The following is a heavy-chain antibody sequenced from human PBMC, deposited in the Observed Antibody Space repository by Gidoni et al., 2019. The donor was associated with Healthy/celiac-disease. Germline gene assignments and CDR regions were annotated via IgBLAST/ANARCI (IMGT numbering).Heavy chain of an antibody. D-gene: IGHD3-10*01. CDR1: GGSISSSSYY. V-gene: IGHV4-39*01. J-gene: IGHJ4*02. Sequence: QLQLQESGPGLVKPSETLSLTCTVSGGSISSSSYYWGWIRQPPGKGLEWIGSIYYSGSTYYNPSLKSRVTISVDTSKNQFSLKLSSVTAADTAVYYCARLFRAYGSGSYYKGRGVGIDYWGQGTLVTVSS. CDR2: IYYSGST. CDR3: ARLFRAYGSGSYYKGRGVGIDY.